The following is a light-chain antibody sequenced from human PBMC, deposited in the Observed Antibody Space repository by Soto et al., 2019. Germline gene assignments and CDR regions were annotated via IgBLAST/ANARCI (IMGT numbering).Light chain of an antibody. J-gene: IGKJ2*01. V-gene: IGKV1-5*03. Sequence: DIQMTQSPSTLSASEGDRVTITCPASQSIGNWLAWYQQKTGKAPKLLIYKASILQSGVPARFSGSGSGTEFTLTISSLQPDDFATYYCQQYDSYPYTFGQGTKLEIK. CDR2: KAS. CDR1: QSIGNW. CDR3: QQYDSYPYT.